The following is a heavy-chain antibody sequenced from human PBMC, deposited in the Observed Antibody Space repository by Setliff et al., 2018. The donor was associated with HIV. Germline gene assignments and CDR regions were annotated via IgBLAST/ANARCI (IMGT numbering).Heavy chain of an antibody. D-gene: IGHD3-22*01. CDR3: ARDLSIDSSGYPRIGYSYMDV. J-gene: IGHJ6*03. Sequence: ASVKVSCKASGYGLIAYAMNWVRQAPGQRPEWMGWINSGNGNTKYSQKFQGRVTITRVTSASTVYMELSGLRSEDTAVYYCARDLSIDSSGYPRIGYSYMDVWGKGTTVTVSS. V-gene: IGHV1-3*01. CDR2: INSGNGNT. CDR1: GYGLIAYA.